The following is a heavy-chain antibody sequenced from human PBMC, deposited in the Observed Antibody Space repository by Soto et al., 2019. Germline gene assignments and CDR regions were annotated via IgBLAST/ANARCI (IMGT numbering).Heavy chain of an antibody. CDR1: GGSISSYY. Sequence: SETLSLTCTVSGGSISSYYWSWIRQPPGKGLEWIGYSHYSGSTNYNPSLKSRVTISVDTSKTHFSLTLSSVTAADTAVYYCDISRCYSDGFPLDYCRQGSMVIVSS. CDR3: DISRCYSDGFPLDY. J-gene: IGHJ4*02. V-gene: IGHV4-59*01. CDR2: SHYSGST. D-gene: IGHD5-18*01.